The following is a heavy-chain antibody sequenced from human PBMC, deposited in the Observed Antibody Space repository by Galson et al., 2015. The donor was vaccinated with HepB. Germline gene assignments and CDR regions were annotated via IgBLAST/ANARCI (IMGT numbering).Heavy chain of an antibody. Sequence: LRLSCAASGFSFSDYGMNWVRQAPGKGLEWISFISSSTSVYYADSVKGRITTSRDNARNSLYLQMTSLRSEDTAVYYCSRAPGYNYGDLWGQGTPVIVSS. CDR2: ISSSTSV. CDR3: SRAPGYNYGDL. J-gene: IGHJ4*02. V-gene: IGHV3-69-1*01. CDR1: GFSFSDYG. D-gene: IGHD5-18*01.